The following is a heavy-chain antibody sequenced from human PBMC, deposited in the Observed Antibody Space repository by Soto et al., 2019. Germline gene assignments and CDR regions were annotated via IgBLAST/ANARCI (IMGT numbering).Heavy chain of an antibody. V-gene: IGHV4-61*01. Sequence: PSETLSLTCTVSNDSVDNTNYFWSWIRQSPGKGLEWIGYVYYTGTTDYNPSFKSRVSMSIDTSKNQFSLKVNSLTAADTAVYYCARNVEDIVVVPAALYWGQGTLVTVSS. CDR3: ARNVEDIVVVPAALY. CDR1: NDSVDNTNYF. J-gene: IGHJ4*02. D-gene: IGHD2-2*01. CDR2: VYYTGTT.